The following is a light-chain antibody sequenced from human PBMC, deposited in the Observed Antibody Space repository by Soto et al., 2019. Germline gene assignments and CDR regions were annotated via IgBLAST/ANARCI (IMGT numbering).Light chain of an antibody. J-gene: IGKJ2*01. CDR3: QQYNNWPPTT. CDR2: GAS. CDR1: QSISSN. Sequence: EIVMTQSPATLSVSPGERATLSCRASQSISSNLAWYQQKPGQAPRLLIYGASTRATGIPARFGGSGSGTEFTFTISSLQSEDFADYYCQQYNNWPPTTFGQGTKLEIK. V-gene: IGKV3-15*01.